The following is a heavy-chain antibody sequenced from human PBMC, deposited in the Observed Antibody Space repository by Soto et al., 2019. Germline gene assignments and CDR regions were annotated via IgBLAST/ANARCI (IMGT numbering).Heavy chain of an antibody. CDR3: AGEGATVTTPADY. CDR1: GFTFSSYA. Sequence: PGGSLRLSCAASGFTFSSYAMSWVRQAPGKGLEWVSYISSSSSTIYYADSVKGRFTISRDNSKNTLYLQMNSLRAEDTAVYYCAGEGATVTTPADYWGQGTLVTVSS. V-gene: IGHV3-23*01. CDR2: ISSSSSTI. D-gene: IGHD4-17*01. J-gene: IGHJ4*02.